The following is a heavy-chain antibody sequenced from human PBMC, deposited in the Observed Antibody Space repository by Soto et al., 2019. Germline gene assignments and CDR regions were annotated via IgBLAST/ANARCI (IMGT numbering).Heavy chain of an antibody. D-gene: IGHD2-2*02. Sequence: GEPLKISCKGSGYSFTTYWIGWVRQMPGKGLEWMGIIYPGDSDTRYSPSFQGQVTISADKSSSTAYLQWSSLKASDTAMYYCATGGYCSSTSCYNFFDYWGQGTLVTVSS. CDR1: GYSFTTYW. CDR3: ATGGYCSSTSCYNFFDY. V-gene: IGHV5-51*01. CDR2: IYPGDSDT. J-gene: IGHJ4*02.